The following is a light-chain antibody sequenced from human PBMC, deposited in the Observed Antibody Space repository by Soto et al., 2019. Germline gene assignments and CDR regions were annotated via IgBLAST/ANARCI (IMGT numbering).Light chain of an antibody. Sequence: QSALTQPASVSGSPGQSITISCTGTNSDVGSYDLVAWYQHHPGKAPKLMIYEGTKRPSGVSDRFSGSKSGNTASLTISGLQSEDEADYYCCSYGGRTAFAVFGGGTKLTVL. J-gene: IGLJ2*01. CDR3: CSYGGRTAFAV. CDR1: NSDVGSYDL. CDR2: EGT. V-gene: IGLV2-23*03.